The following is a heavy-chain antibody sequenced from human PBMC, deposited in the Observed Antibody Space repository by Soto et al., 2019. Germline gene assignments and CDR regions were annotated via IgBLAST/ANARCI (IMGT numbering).Heavy chain of an antibody. CDR1: GFTFSTYA. V-gene: IGHV3-23*01. CDR2: ISASGGST. J-gene: IGHJ3*02. D-gene: IGHD6-19*01. CDR3: AKTANGWFSAFEI. Sequence: GSLRLSCAASGFTFSTYAMTWVRQAPGKGLEWVSAISASGGSTYYADSVKGRFTISRDNSKNTLYLQMNSLRAEDTAVYYCAKTANGWFSAFEIWGQGTMVTVS.